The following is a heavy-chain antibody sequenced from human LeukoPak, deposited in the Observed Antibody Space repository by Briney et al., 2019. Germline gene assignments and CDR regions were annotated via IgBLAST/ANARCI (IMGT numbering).Heavy chain of an antibody. CDR2: IYHSGST. D-gene: IGHD6-19*01. J-gene: IGHJ4*02. V-gene: IGHV4-38-2*02. CDR1: GYSISSGYY. CDR3: ARDPRSGHHDY. Sequence: SETLSLTCTVSGYSISSGYYWGWIRQPPGKGLEWIGSIYHSGSTYYNPSLKSRVTISVDTSKNQFSLKLSSVAAADTAVYYCARDPRSGHHDYWGQGTLVTVSS.